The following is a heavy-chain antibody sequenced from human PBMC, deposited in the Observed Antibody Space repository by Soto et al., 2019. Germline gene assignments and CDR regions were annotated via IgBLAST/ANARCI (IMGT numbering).Heavy chain of an antibody. CDR1: GFTFSTYE. Sequence: GGSLRLSCAASGFTFSTYEMNWVRQAPGKGLEWVSYISTGGSTIYYADSVRGRFTISRDSAKNSLYLQMNSLRAEDTAVYYCARSLRFYTYWGQGTLVTV. J-gene: IGHJ4*02. CDR2: ISTGGSTI. CDR3: ARSLRFYTY. V-gene: IGHV3-48*03. D-gene: IGHD3-3*01.